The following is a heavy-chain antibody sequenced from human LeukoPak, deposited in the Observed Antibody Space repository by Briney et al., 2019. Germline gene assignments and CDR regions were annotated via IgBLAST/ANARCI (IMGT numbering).Heavy chain of an antibody. D-gene: IGHD3-3*01. CDR3: ARPPARQHDFWSGALGY. V-gene: IGHV4-4*07. CDR1: GGSISSYY. Sequence: SETLSLTCTVSGGSISSYYWSWIRQPAGKGLEWIGRIYTSGSTNYNPSLKSRVTMSVDMSKNQFSLKLSSVTAADTAVYYCARPPARQHDFWSGALGYWGQGTLVTVSS. J-gene: IGHJ4*02. CDR2: IYTSGST.